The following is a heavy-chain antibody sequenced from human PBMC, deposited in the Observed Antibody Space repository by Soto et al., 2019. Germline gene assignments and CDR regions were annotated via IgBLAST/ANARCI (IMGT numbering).Heavy chain of an antibody. D-gene: IGHD5-18*01. J-gene: IGHJ1*01. CDR1: GGTFSNYA. CDR2: IIPVIDTA. V-gene: IGHV1-69*13. CDR3: ATSDTTSTGEYFQQ. Sequence: SVKVSCKASGGTFSNYAFNWVRQAPGQGLEWMGGIIPVIDTADYTQKLQGRVTISADESTSTVYLDVSSLRSEDSAVYYCATSDTTSTGEYFQQSGQGTLVTVTS.